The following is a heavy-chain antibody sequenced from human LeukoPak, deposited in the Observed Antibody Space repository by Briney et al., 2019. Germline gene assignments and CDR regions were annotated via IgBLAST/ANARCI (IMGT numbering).Heavy chain of an antibody. CDR2: ISAYNGNT. CDR3: ARHMTTVVTSLDN. V-gene: IGHV1-18*01. Sequence: ASVKVSCKASGYTFTSYGISWVRQAPGQGLGWMGWISAYNGNTNYAQKLQGRVTMTTDTSTSTAYMELRSLSSDDTAMYYCARHMTTVVTSLDNWGQGTLVIVSS. D-gene: IGHD4-23*01. J-gene: IGHJ4*02. CDR1: GYTFTSYG.